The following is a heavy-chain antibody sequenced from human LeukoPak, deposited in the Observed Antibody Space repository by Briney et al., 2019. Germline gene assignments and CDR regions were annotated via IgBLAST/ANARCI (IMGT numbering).Heavy chain of an antibody. Sequence: SETLSLTCTVSGGSISSGGYYWSWIRQHPGKGLEWIGYIYYSGSTYYNPSLKSRVTISVDTSKNQFSLKLSSVTAADTAVYYCAREDYGDEIGGYWGQGTLVTVSS. D-gene: IGHD4-17*01. CDR3: AREDYGDEIGGY. V-gene: IGHV4-31*03. CDR2: IYYSGST. J-gene: IGHJ4*02. CDR1: GGSISSGGYY.